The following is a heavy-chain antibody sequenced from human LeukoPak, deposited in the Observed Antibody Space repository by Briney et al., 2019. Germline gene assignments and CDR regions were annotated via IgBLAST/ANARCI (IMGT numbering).Heavy chain of an antibody. CDR2: IYYSGST. CDR1: GGSISSGGYY. Sequence: SETLSLTCTVSGGSISSGGYYWSWIRQHPGKGLEWIGYIYYSGSTYYNPSLKSRVTISVDTSKNQFSLKLSSVTAADTAVYYCARGASYSSSWLRAEYFQHWGQGTLVTVSS. V-gene: IGHV4-31*03. CDR3: ARGASYSSSWLRAEYFQH. J-gene: IGHJ1*01. D-gene: IGHD6-13*01.